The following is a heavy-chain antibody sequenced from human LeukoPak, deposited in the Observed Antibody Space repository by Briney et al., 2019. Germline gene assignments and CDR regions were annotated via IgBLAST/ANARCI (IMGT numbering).Heavy chain of an antibody. CDR1: GFTFSTYG. CDR2: ISGSGGST. Sequence: PGGSLRLSCAASGFTFSTYGMSWVRQAPGKGLEWVSAISGSGGSTYYADSVKGRFTISRDNSKNTLYLQMNSLRAEDTAVYYCAKDIRRGYNFGYDQFAYWGQGILVTVSS. CDR3: AKDIRRGYNFGYDQFAY. D-gene: IGHD5-18*01. J-gene: IGHJ4*02. V-gene: IGHV3-23*01.